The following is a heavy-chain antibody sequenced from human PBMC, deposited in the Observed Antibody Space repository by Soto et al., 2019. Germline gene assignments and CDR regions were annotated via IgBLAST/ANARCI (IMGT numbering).Heavy chain of an antibody. Sequence: GGSLRLSCAASGFTFSSYAMSWVRQAPGKGLEWVSAISGSGGSTYYADSVKGRFTISRDNSKNTLYLQMNSLRAEDKAVYYCAKGGAWVTEWLNFDYWGQGTLVTVSS. D-gene: IGHD2-21*02. CDR2: ISGSGGST. CDR3: AKGGAWVTEWLNFDY. J-gene: IGHJ4*02. V-gene: IGHV3-23*01. CDR1: GFTFSSYA.